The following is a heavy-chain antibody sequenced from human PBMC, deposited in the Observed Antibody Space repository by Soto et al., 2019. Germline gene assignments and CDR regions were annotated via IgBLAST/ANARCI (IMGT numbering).Heavy chain of an antibody. CDR2: MNPNSGKT. CDR3: AREAGYCSGGSCSYYYYYMDV. D-gene: IGHD2-15*01. Sequence: ASVKVSCKASGYTFTSYDINWVRQATGQGLEWMGWMNPNSGKTGYAQKFQGRVTMTRNTSISTAYMELSSLRSEDTAVYYCAREAGYCSGGSCSYYYYYMDVWGKGTTVTVSS. J-gene: IGHJ6*03. V-gene: IGHV1-8*01. CDR1: GYTFTSYD.